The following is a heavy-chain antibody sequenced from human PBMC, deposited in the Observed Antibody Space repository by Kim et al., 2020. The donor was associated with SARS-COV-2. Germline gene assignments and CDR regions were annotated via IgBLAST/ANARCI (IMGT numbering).Heavy chain of an antibody. D-gene: IGHD3-22*01. CDR3: ARRLTYYYDSSGHIDY. J-gene: IGHJ4*02. Sequence: PSLMRRVTISVDTSKNQFALKLSSVTAADTAVYYCARRLTYYYDSSGHIDYWGQGTLVTVSS. V-gene: IGHV4-39*01.